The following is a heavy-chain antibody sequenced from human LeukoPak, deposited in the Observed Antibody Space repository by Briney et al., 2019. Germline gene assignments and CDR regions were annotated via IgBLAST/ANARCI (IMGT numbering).Heavy chain of an antibody. CDR2: ISSSSSYI. CDR3: ASRGVIINYFDY. CDR1: GFPFSSYS. Sequence: GGSLPLSCAASGFPFSSYSMNWVRQAPGKGLEWVSSISSSSSYIYYTDSVKGRFTISRDNAKNSLYLQMNSLRAEDTAVYYCASRGVIINYFDYWGQGTLFTVSS. D-gene: IGHD3-10*01. J-gene: IGHJ4*02. V-gene: IGHV3-21*01.